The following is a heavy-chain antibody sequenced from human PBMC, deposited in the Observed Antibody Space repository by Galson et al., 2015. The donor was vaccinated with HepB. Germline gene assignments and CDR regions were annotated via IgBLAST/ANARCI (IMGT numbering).Heavy chain of an antibody. Sequence: SVKVSCKASGGTFSSYAISWVRQAPGQGLEWMGGIIPIFGTANYAQKFQGRVTITADESTSTAYMELSSLRSEDTAVYYCARERLSDRITIFGVETDPVNYYYYGMDVWGQGTTVTVSS. D-gene: IGHD3-3*01. CDR2: IIPIFGTA. CDR3: ARERLSDRITIFGVETDPVNYYYYGMDV. V-gene: IGHV1-69*13. J-gene: IGHJ6*02. CDR1: GGTFSSYA.